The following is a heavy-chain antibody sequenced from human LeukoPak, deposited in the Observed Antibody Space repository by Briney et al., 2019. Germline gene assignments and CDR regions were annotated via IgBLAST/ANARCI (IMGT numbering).Heavy chain of an antibody. J-gene: IGHJ4*02. Sequence: GGSLRLSCTASGFTFSNFWMGWVRQAPGKGLEWVAVISYDGSNKYYRDSVKGRFTISRDNSKDTLYLQMNSLRAEDTALYYCAKGGEICSGGSCSPGYWGQGTLVTVSS. D-gene: IGHD2-15*01. CDR2: ISYDGSNK. CDR1: GFTFSNFW. CDR3: AKGGEICSGGSCSPGY. V-gene: IGHV3-30*18.